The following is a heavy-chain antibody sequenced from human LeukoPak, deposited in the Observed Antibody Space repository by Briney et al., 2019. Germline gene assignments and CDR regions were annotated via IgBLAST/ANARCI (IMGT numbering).Heavy chain of an antibody. D-gene: IGHD3-10*01. Sequence: GGSLRLSCAASGFTFSSYGMHWVRQAPGMGLEWVAFIRYDGSNKYYADSVKGRFTISRDNSKNTLYLQMNSLRAEDTAVYYCAKDIGSITTLPGAFDIWGQGTMVTVSS. CDR1: GFTFSSYG. V-gene: IGHV3-30*02. CDR3: AKDIGSITTLPGAFDI. J-gene: IGHJ3*02. CDR2: IRYDGSNK.